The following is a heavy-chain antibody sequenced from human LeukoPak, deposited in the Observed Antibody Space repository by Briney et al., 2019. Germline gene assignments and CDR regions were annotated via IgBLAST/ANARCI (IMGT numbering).Heavy chain of an antibody. Sequence: SESLSLTCPVYGGSFSRYYWSWIRQPAAKGREWIGEINHSGRTNYNPSLKSRVTISVDTSKNQFSLKLSSVTAADTAVYYCARGVVSYYYYYMDVWGKGTTVTVSS. CDR2: INHSGRT. D-gene: IGHD2-15*01. V-gene: IGHV4-34*01. J-gene: IGHJ6*03. CDR1: GGSFSRYY. CDR3: ARGVVSYYYYYMDV.